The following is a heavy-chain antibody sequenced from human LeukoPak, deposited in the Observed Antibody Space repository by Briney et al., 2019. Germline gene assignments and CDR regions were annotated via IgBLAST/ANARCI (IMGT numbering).Heavy chain of an antibody. V-gene: IGHV3-15*01. J-gene: IGHJ5*02. D-gene: IGHD3-10*01. CDR3: TRDPTGGGSSALSWFDP. Sequence: GGSLRLSCAASGFTFSNAWMSWVRQAPGKGLEWVGRIKSKTDGGTTDYAAPVKGRFTISRDDSKNTLYLQMNSLKTEDTAVYYCTRDPTGGGSSALSWFDPWGQGTLVTVSS. CDR1: GFTFSNAW. CDR2: IKSKTDGGTT.